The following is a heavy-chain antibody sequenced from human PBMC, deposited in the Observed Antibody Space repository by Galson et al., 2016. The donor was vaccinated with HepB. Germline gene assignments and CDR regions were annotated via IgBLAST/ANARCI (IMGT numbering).Heavy chain of an antibody. CDR1: GDSVSSNSAA. D-gene: IGHD3-16*02. CDR3: ARGYPSYDFVWGSYRSNLGSLHYYYYMDV. J-gene: IGHJ6*03. CDR2: TYYRSKWYN. Sequence: CAISGDSVSSNSAAWNWIRQSPSRGLEWLGRTYYRSKWYNDYAVSVKSRITINPDPSKKPFSLQLNSVTPGDTAVYYCARGYPSYDFVWGSYRSNLGSLHYYYYMDVWGKGTTVTVSS. V-gene: IGHV6-1*01.